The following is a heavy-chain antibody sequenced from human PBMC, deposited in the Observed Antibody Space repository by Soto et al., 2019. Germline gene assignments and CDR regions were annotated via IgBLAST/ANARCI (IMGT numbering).Heavy chain of an antibody. CDR3: AREPVGRDYDFWNGHNQDYFDY. J-gene: IGHJ4*02. Sequence: ASVKVCCKASGYTFTKFHIHWVRQAPGQGLEWMGMIDPSGGVTRDAQRFQGRITMTSDTSTSSVYMELRSLRADDTAVYYCAREPVGRDYDFWNGHNQDYFDYWGQGTLVTVSS. CDR2: IDPSGGVT. V-gene: IGHV1-46*01. D-gene: IGHD3-3*01. CDR1: GYTFTKFH.